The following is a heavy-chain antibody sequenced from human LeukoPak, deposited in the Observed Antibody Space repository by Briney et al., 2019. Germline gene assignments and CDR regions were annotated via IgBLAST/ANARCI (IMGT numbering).Heavy chain of an antibody. V-gene: IGHV3-53*05. CDR2: IYSGGSGGST. J-gene: IGHJ3*02. D-gene: IGHD1-26*01. Sequence: PGGSLRLSCAASGFTVNNNFMSWVRQAPGKGLEWISVIYSGGSGGSTFYADSVKGRFTISRDTSKNTLYLQMNSLRSEDTAVYYCARPSGLLDSHDAFDIWGQGTMVTVSS. CDR3: ARPSGLLDSHDAFDI. CDR1: GFTVNNNF.